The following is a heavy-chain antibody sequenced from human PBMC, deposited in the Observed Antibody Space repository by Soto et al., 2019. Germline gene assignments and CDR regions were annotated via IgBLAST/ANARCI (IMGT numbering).Heavy chain of an antibody. D-gene: IGHD1-26*01. V-gene: IGHV3-23*01. CDR2: MSGSGDGT. CDR1: GFTFGTYA. J-gene: IGHJ4*02. CDR3: AKPYSWNYYFFDF. Sequence: GGSLRLSCAASGFTFGTYAMSWVRLVPGKGLGWVSAMSGSGDGTYYADSVRGRFTISTDNSKNTLHLQMNSLRPKDTAVYYCAKPYSWNYYFFDFWGQGTPVTVSS.